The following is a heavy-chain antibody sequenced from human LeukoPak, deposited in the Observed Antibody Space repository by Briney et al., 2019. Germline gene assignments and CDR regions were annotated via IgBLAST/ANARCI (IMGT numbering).Heavy chain of an antibody. CDR3: ARGGDLYLYYFDY. J-gene: IGHJ4*02. CDR2: IIPILGIA. V-gene: IGHV1-69*04. Sequence: GASVKVSCKASGGTFSSYAISWVRQAPGQGLEWMGRIIPILGIANYAQKFQGRVTITADKSTSTAYMELSGLRSEDTAVYYCARGGDLYLYYFDYWGQGTLVTVSS. CDR1: GGTFSSYA. D-gene: IGHD2-21*01.